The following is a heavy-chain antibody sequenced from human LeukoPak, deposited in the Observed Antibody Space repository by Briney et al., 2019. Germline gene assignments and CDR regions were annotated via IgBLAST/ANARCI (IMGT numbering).Heavy chain of an antibody. CDR3: AKGLAAAGTSYYYYMDV. Sequence: SVKVSCKASGGTFSSYAISWVRQAPGKGLEWMARIIPIFGTENYAQKFQGRVTITTDESTSKAYMEMISLRSEDTAVYYCAKGLAAAGTSYYYYMDVWGKGTTVTVSS. J-gene: IGHJ6*03. V-gene: IGHV1-69*05. D-gene: IGHD6-13*01. CDR1: GGTFSSYA. CDR2: IIPIFGTE.